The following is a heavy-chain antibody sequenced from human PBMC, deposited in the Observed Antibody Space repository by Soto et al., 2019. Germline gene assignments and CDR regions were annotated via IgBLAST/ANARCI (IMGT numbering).Heavy chain of an antibody. J-gene: IGHJ3*02. Sequence: QVQLVQSGAEVKKPGASVKVSCKASGYTFTSYDINWVRQATGQGLEWMGWMNPNSGNTGYAQKFQGRVTMTRNTSISTDYMELSSLRAEDTAVYYCARAKWYNWNDEGDAFDIWGQGTMVTVSS. D-gene: IGHD1-1*01. CDR3: ARAKWYNWNDEGDAFDI. V-gene: IGHV1-8*01. CDR2: MNPNSGNT. CDR1: GYTFTSYD.